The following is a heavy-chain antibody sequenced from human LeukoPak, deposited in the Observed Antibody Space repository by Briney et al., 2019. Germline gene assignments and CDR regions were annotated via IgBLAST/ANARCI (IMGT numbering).Heavy chain of an antibody. CDR2: ISASGVTT. D-gene: IGHD3-22*01. J-gene: IGHJ3*02. CDR1: GFTFTSYA. Sequence: PGGSLRLSCAASGFTFTSYAMTWVRQAPGEGLEWVSGISASGVTTYYADSVKGRFTLARDNSKNTLYLQMNSLRAEDTAVYYCARRPRDTSGYYLGAFEIWGQGTMVTVSS. V-gene: IGHV3-23*01. CDR3: ARRPRDTSGYYLGAFEI.